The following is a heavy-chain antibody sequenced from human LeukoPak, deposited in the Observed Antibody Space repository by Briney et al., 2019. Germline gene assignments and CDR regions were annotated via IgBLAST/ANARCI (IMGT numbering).Heavy chain of an antibody. D-gene: IGHD4-23*01. Sequence: SETLSLTCTVSGDSISSGTYYWGWIRQPAGKGLEWIGRIYTSGSTNYNPSLKSRFTISLDTSKNQFSLKLSSVTAADTAVYFCARADCESCGNCHYFNYWGQGTLVTVSS. J-gene: IGHJ4*02. CDR1: GDSISSGTYY. CDR2: IYTSGST. V-gene: IGHV4-61*02. CDR3: ARADCESCGNCHYFNY.